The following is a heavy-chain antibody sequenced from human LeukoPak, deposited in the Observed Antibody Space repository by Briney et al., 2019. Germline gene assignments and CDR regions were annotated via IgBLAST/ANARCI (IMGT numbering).Heavy chain of an antibody. V-gene: IGHV4-39*01. CDR2: IYYRGST. Sequence: SETLSLTCTVSGGSISSSSYYWGWIRQPPGKGLEWIGNIYYRGSTYYNPSLKSRVSISVDTSKNQFSLKLSSVTAADTAVYYCTGRRYSSSYRDYWGQGTLVTVSS. CDR1: GGSISSSSYY. D-gene: IGHD6-13*01. J-gene: IGHJ4*02. CDR3: TGRRYSSSYRDY.